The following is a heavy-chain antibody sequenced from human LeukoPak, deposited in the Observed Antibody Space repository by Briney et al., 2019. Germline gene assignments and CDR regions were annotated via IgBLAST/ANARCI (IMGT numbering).Heavy chain of an antibody. CDR2: IIPIFGTA. D-gene: IGHD3-16*01. J-gene: IGHJ3*02. CDR1: GGTFSSYA. Sequence: SVKVSCKASGGTFSSYAISWVRQAPGQGLEWMGGIIPIFGTANYAQKFQGRVTTTTDGSTSTAYMELSSLRSEDTAVYHCAILGLYDLGAFDIWGQGTMVTVSS. V-gene: IGHV1-69*05. CDR3: AILGLYDLGAFDI.